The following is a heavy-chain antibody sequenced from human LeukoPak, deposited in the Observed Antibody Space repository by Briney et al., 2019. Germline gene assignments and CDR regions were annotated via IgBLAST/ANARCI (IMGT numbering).Heavy chain of an antibody. Sequence: GGSLRLSCAASGFTFSSYSMNWVRQAPGEGLGWVSSISSSSSYIYYADSVKGRFTISRDNAKNSLYLQMNSLRAEDTAVYYCARGKRGYSSSWYDYWGQGTLVTVSS. V-gene: IGHV3-21*01. CDR3: ARGKRGYSSSWYDY. CDR1: GFTFSSYS. D-gene: IGHD6-13*01. J-gene: IGHJ4*02. CDR2: ISSSSSYI.